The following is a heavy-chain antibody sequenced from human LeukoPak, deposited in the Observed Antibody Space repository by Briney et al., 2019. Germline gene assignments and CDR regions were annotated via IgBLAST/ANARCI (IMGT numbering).Heavy chain of an antibody. CDR3: TTGGYCSGGSCYYYYGMDV. Sequence: GGSLRLSCAASGFTFSNAWMSWVRQAPGKGLEWVGRIKSKTDGGTTDYAAPVKGRFTISRDDSKNTLYLQMNSLKTEDTAVYYCTTGGYCSGGSCYYYYGMDVWGQGTTVTVSS. V-gene: IGHV3-15*01. J-gene: IGHJ6*02. D-gene: IGHD2-15*01. CDR2: IKSKTDGGTT. CDR1: GFTFSNAW.